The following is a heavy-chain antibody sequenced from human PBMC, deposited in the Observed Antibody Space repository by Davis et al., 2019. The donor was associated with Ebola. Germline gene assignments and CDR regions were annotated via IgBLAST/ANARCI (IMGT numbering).Heavy chain of an antibody. CDR1: GYTFTSYG. J-gene: IGHJ6*02. CDR2: ISAYNGNT. D-gene: IGHD2-2*01. Sequence: ASVKVSCKASGYTFTSYGISWVRQAPGQGLEWMGWISAYNGNTNYAQKLQGRVTMTTDTSTSTAYMELGSLRSEDTAVYYCARDGENVVVPATGTGMDVWGQGTTVTVSS. CDR3: ARDGENVVVPATGTGMDV. V-gene: IGHV1-18*01.